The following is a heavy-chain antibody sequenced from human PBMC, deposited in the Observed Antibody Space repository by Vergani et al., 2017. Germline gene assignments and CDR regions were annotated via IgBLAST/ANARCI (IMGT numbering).Heavy chain of an antibody. J-gene: IGHJ4*02. CDR2: INSDGSST. CDR1: GFTFSSSW. D-gene: IGHD6-6*01. V-gene: IGHV3-74*01. Sequence: EVQLVESGGGLVKPGGSLRLSCAASGFTFSSSWRHWVRQAPGKGLMWVSRINSDGSSTSYADSVKGRFTISRDNAQNTLYLQMNSTTAEDTAVYYCVRGSSRFDYWGQGTLVTVSS. CDR3: VRGSSRFDY.